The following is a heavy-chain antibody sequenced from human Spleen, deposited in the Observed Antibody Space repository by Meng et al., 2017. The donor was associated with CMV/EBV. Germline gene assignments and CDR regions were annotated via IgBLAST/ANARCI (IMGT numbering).Heavy chain of an antibody. CDR3: AREGALAARPFDS. J-gene: IGHJ4*02. V-gene: IGHV4-31*02. Sequence: SRDPINSGAYYWTWIRQHPGKALEWLGYIYHSGSTYYNPSLKSRLSFSIDTSKNQFSLKLTSLTAADTAVYYCAREGALAARPFDSWGQGTLVTVSS. D-gene: IGHD6-6*01. CDR1: RDPINSGAYY. CDR2: IYHSGST.